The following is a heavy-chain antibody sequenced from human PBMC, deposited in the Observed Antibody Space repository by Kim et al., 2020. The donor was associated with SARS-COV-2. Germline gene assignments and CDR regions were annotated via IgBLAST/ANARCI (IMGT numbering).Heavy chain of an antibody. Sequence: YYADSVKGRFTISRDNSKNTLYLQMNSLRAEDTAVYYCAKDRALSTNWFDPWGQGTLVTVSS. V-gene: IGHV3-30*02. D-gene: IGHD2-2*01. J-gene: IGHJ5*02. CDR3: AKDRALSTNWFDP.